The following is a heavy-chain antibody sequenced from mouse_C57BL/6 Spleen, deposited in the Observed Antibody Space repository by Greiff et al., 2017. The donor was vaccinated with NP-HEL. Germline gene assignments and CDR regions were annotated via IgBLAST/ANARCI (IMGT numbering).Heavy chain of an antibody. CDR3: ARDQHDYDAPYYAMDY. CDR1: GFTFSSYA. CDR2: ISDGGSYT. V-gene: IGHV5-4*01. J-gene: IGHJ4*01. D-gene: IGHD2-4*01. Sequence: EVQGVESGGGLVKPGGSLKLSCAASGFTFSSYAMSWVRQTPEKRLEWVATISDGGSYTYYPDNVKGRFTISRDNAKNNLYLQMSHLKSEDTAMYYCARDQHDYDAPYYAMDYWGQGTSVTVSS.